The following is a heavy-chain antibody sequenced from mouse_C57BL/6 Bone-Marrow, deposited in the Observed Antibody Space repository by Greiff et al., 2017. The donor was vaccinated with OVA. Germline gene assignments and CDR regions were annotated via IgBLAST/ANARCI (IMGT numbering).Heavy chain of an antibody. Sequence: EVHLVESGGGLVKPGGSLKLSCAASGFTFSDYGMHWVRQAPEKGLEWVAYISSGSSTIYYADTVKGRFTISRDNAKNTLFLQMTSLRSEDTAMYYCARPATDYAMDYWGQGTSVTVSS. V-gene: IGHV5-17*01. J-gene: IGHJ4*01. CDR3: ARPATDYAMDY. CDR2: ISSGSSTI. CDR1: GFTFSDYG. D-gene: IGHD1-2*01.